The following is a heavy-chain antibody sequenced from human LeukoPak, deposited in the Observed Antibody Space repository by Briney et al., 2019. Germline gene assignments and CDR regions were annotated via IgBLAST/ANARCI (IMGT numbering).Heavy chain of an antibody. Sequence: GGSLRLSCAASGFTFSNYNMNWFRQAPGKGLEWVSYISDTGFSIYYADSVKGRFTISRDNAKNSLYLQVNSLRDEDTAVYYCARGEKATIPYWGQGTLVTVSS. CDR3: ARGEKATIPY. CDR1: GFTFSNYN. J-gene: IGHJ4*02. V-gene: IGHV3-48*02. D-gene: IGHD5-24*01. CDR2: ISDTGFSI.